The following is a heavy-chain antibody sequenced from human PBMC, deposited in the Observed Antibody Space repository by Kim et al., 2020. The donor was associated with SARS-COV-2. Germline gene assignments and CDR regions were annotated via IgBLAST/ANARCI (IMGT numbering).Heavy chain of an antibody. J-gene: IGHJ4*02. CDR1: GFTFSSYV. V-gene: IGHV3-30-3*01. D-gene: IGHD1-26*01. CDR3: ARPGSGSYYSPFDY. CDR2: ISYDGSNK. Sequence: GGSLRLSCAASGFTFSSYVMHWVRQAPGKGLEWVAVISYDGSNKYYADSVKGRFTISRDNSKNTLYLQMNSLRAEDTAVYYCARPGSGSYYSPFDYWGQGTLVTVSS.